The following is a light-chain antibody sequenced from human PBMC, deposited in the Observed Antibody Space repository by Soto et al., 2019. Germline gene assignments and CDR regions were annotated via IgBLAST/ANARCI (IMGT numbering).Light chain of an antibody. Sequence: DIVLTQSPGTLSLSPGERVTLSCRASQSVRSDYLAWYQQKPGQAPRLLIYGASNRATGIPDRFSGRGSGTDFTLIISRLEPEDFAVYYCQQYGGSPPVTFGQGTRLEIK. CDR2: GAS. V-gene: IGKV3-20*01. CDR1: QSVRSDY. J-gene: IGKJ5*01. CDR3: QQYGGSPPVT.